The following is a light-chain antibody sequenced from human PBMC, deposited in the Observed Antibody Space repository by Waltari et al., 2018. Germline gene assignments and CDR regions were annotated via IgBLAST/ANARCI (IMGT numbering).Light chain of an antibody. J-gene: IGKJ2*01. CDR1: QSVSSR. CDR2: DTS. CDR3: QQYDNWPPYT. Sequence: EIVMTQSPATLSVSPGERATLPCRASQSVSSRLAWYQQKPGQAPRLLIYDTSRRATGIPARFTGSGSGTEYTLTIGSLQSEDFAIYYCQQYDNWPPYTFGQGTKLESK. V-gene: IGKV3-15*01.